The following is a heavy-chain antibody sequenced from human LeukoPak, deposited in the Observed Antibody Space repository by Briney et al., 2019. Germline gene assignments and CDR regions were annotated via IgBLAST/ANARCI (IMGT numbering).Heavy chain of an antibody. CDR2: MNPNSGNT. V-gene: IGHV1-8*03. D-gene: IGHD6-19*01. CDR1: GYTFTSYD. J-gene: IGHJ6*03. CDR3: ARGSPWKRQWLVRNYYYYYMDV. Sequence: ASVKVSCKASGYTFTSYDINWVRQATGQGLEWMRWMNPNSGNTGYAQKFQGRVTITRNTSISTAYMELSSLRSEDTAVYYCARGSPWKRQWLVRNYYYYYMDVWGKGTTVTVSS.